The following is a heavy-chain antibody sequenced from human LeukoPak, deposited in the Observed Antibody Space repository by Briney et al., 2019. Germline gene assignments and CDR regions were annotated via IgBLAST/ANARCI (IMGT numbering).Heavy chain of an antibody. CDR1: SGSIRSYY. CDR2: IYTTGTT. J-gene: IGHJ4*02. CDR3: GRQGYTASYYFFDY. V-gene: IGHV4-4*07. D-gene: IGHD1-26*01. Sequence: SETLSLTCTVSSGSIRSYYWGWVRQPPGNGLEWIGRIYTTGTTQYNPSLKSRVTMSVDTSTNQFSLNLRSMTAADTAVYYCGRQGYTASYYFFDYWSQGTLVAVS.